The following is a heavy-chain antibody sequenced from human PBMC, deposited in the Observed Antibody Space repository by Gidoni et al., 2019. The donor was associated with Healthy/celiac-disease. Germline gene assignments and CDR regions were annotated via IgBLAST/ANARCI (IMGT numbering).Heavy chain of an antibody. D-gene: IGHD4-17*01. V-gene: IGHV3-48*01. Sequence: EVQLVASGGGLVQPGGSLRLSCAASGFTFSSYSMNWVRQAPGKGLEWVSYISSSSSTIYYADSVKGRFTISRDNAKNSLYLQMNSLRAEDTAVYYCASPDGDYDYWGQGTLVTVSS. CDR3: ASPDGDYDY. CDR1: GFTFSSYS. J-gene: IGHJ4*02. CDR2: ISSSSSTI.